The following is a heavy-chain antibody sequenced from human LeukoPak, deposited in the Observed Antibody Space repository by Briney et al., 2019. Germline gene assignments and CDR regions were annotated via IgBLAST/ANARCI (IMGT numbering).Heavy chain of an antibody. Sequence: GASVKVSCKASGGTFSSDAISGVRQAPGQGLEWMGRIIPIFGTANYAQKFRGRGTINADEATSTGYMELSSLRSEDTAVYYCASGSPATMRDFDYWGQGTLVTVSS. V-gene: IGHV1-69*13. CDR3: ASGSPATMRDFDY. CDR1: GGTFSSDA. CDR2: IIPIFGTA. J-gene: IGHJ4*02. D-gene: IGHD5-24*01.